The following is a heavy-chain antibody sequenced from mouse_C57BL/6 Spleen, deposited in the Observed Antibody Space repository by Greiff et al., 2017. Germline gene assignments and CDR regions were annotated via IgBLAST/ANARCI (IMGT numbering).Heavy chain of an antibody. V-gene: IGHV1-55*01. Sequence: LQESGAELVKPGASVKLSCKASGYTFTSYWITWVKQRPGQGLEWIGDIYPGSGSTNYNEKFKSKATLTVDTSSSTAYMQLSSLTSEDSAVYYGVRPFDYWGQGTTLTVSS. CDR1: GYTFTSYW. J-gene: IGHJ2*01. CDR3: VRPFDY. CDR2: IYPGSGST.